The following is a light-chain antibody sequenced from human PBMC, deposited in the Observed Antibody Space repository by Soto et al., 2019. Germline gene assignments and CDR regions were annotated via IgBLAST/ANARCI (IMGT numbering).Light chain of an antibody. J-gene: IGKJ1*01. Sequence: DIQMTQSPSTLSASVGDTVTITCRASQRMSGWLAWHQQKPGKAPNLLIYDASSLQSGVPSRFSGSGSGTEFTLTISSLQPDDSATYYCQQYESYSWTFGQGTKVDIK. CDR1: QRMSGW. CDR2: DAS. CDR3: QQYESYSWT. V-gene: IGKV1-5*01.